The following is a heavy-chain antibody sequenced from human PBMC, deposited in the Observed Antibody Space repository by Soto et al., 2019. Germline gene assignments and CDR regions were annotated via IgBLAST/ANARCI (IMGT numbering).Heavy chain of an antibody. Sequence: QVQLVQSGAEVKKPGASVKVSCKASGYTFTSHDINWMRQATGQGLEWMGWMNPNSGHTNYAQKFQGRVTMTRDTSISTAYMELTNLRSEDTAIYYCASDMSHTWGQVTLVTVSS. CDR2: MNPNSGHT. D-gene: IGHD3-9*01. J-gene: IGHJ5*02. CDR3: ASDMSHT. CDR1: GYTFTSHD. V-gene: IGHV1-8*01.